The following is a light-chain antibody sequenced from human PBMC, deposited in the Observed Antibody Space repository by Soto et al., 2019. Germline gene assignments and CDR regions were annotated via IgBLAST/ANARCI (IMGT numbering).Light chain of an antibody. V-gene: IGKV3-20*01. CDR1: QSVSSNY. J-gene: IGKJ5*01. Sequence: EIVLTQSPGTLSLSPGERATLSCRASQSVSSNYLAWYQQKPGQAPRLLIYGASSRATGIPDRFTGSGSGTDFTLTISRLEPGDFAVYYCQQYHTSPFFGQGTRLEIK. CDR2: GAS. CDR3: QQYHTSPF.